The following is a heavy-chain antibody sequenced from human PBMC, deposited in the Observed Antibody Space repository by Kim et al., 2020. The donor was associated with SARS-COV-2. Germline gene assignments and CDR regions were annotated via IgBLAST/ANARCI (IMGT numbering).Heavy chain of an antibody. CDR3: ARASPTFPLSFDY. V-gene: IGHV4-59*13. J-gene: IGHJ4*02. CDR1: GGSISSYY. CDR2: IYYSGST. Sequence: SETLSLTCTVSGGSISSYYWSWIRQPPGKGLEWIGYIYYSGSTNYNPSLKSRVTISVDTSKNQFSLKLSSVTAADTAVYYCARASPTFPLSFDYWGQGTLVTVSS.